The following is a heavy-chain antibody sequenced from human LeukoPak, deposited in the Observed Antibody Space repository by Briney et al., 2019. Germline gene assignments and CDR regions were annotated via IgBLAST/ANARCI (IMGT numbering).Heavy chain of an antibody. V-gene: IGHV3-21*01. CDR2: ISSSSSHI. J-gene: IGHJ6*03. CDR3: ARAGGCCSSTSCYHYYYYYMDV. Sequence: GGSLRLSCAASGFTFSSYSMNWVRQAPGKGLEWVSSISSSSSHIYHAESVKGRFTISRDNAKNSLYLQMNSLRAEDTAVYYCARAGGCCSSTSCYHYYYYYMDVWGKGTTVTVSS. D-gene: IGHD2-2*03. CDR1: GFTFSSYS.